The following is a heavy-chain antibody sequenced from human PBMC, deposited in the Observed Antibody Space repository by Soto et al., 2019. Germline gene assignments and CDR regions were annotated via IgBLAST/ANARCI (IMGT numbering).Heavy chain of an antibody. CDR1: GFTFSSYG. Sequence: QVQLVESGGGVVQPGRSLRLSCAASGFTFSSYGMHWVRQAPGKGLEWVAVIWYDGSNKYYADSVKGRFTISRDNSKNTLHLQMNSLRAEDTAVYYCARGGSGSGSYYRFDYWGQGTLVTVSS. CDR3: ARGGSGSGSYYRFDY. D-gene: IGHD3-10*01. J-gene: IGHJ4*02. CDR2: IWYDGSNK. V-gene: IGHV3-33*01.